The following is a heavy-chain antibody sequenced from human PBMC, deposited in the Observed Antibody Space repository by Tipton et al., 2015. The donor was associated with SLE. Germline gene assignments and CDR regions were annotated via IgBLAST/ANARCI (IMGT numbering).Heavy chain of an antibody. CDR2: ISAYSGDT. D-gene: IGHD3-10*01. J-gene: IGHJ4*02. CDR3: AREVTSGVQGATGGYFDY. Sequence: QVQLVQSGAEVKKPGASVKVSCKASGYTFTSYGFSWVRQAPGQGLEWMGWISAYSGDTNYAQKLQGRVTMTTDTSTITAYMELRGLRSDGTAVYYCAREVTSGVQGATGGYFDYWGQGTLVTVSS. V-gene: IGHV1-18*01. CDR1: GYTFTSYG.